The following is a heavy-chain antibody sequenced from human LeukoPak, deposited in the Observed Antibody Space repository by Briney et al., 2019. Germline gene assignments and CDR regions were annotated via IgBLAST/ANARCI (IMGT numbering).Heavy chain of an antibody. CDR1: GFTFSSYW. V-gene: IGHV3-7*01. J-gene: IGHJ3*02. CDR2: IKKDGSER. Sequence: GGSLRLSCAASGFTFSSYWINWVRQAPGKGLEWVANIKKDGSERYYVDSVKGRFTISRDNTKKSLYLQMNTLRAEDTAVYYCARDLAGPPQEAFDIWGQGTMVTVSS. CDR3: ARDLAGPPQEAFDI.